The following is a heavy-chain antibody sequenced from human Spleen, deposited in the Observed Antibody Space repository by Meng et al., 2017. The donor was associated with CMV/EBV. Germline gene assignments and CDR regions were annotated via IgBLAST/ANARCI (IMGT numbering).Heavy chain of an antibody. V-gene: IGHV5-51*01. D-gene: IGHD3-22*01. CDR3: ARQPHASSYYDY. J-gene: IGHJ4*02. Sequence: CRASGYSFTDYWIGWVRQVPGEGLEWMGIIYPGDSDTRYSPSFQGQVTISADTSVSTAYLQWSSLRASDTAIYYCARQPHASSYYDYWGQGTLVTVSS. CDR1: GYSFTDYW. CDR2: IYPGDSDT.